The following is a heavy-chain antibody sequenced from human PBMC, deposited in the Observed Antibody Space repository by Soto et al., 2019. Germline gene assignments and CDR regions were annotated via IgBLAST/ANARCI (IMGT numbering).Heavy chain of an antibody. CDR3: AKVASTDYFDY. D-gene: IGHD4-17*01. CDR2: INHSGST. CDR1: GGSFSTYY. Sequence: PSETLSLTCAVSGGSFSTYYSHWIRQAPGKGREWIGKINHSGSTNQNPSRKSRVSISVDTSKNQFSLKLRSVTAADTAVYYCAKVASTDYFDYWGQGTLVTVSS. J-gene: IGHJ4*02. V-gene: IGHV4-34*01.